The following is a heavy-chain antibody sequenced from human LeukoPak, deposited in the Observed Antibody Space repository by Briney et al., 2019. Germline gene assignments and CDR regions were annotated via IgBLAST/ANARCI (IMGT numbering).Heavy chain of an antibody. Sequence: GGSLRLSCAASGFTFSSYSMSWVRQAPGKGLEWISYISGSSSTIYYADSVKGRFTISRDNGKNTLYLQMNSLRAEDTAVYYCARGSTYYDSSGQVPFDYWGQGTLVTVSS. V-gene: IGHV3-48*01. CDR3: ARGSTYYDSSGQVPFDY. CDR1: GFTFSSYS. CDR2: ISGSSSTI. J-gene: IGHJ4*02. D-gene: IGHD3-22*01.